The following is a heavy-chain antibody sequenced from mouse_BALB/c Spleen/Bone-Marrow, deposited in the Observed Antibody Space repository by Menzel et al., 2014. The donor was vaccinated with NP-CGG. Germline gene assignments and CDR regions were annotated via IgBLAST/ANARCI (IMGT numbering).Heavy chain of an antibody. D-gene: IGHD2-3*01. V-gene: IGHV1S81*02. Sequence: VPRVESGAELVTPGASVKLSCKASGYTFTSYWMHWVKQRPGQGLEWIGEINPSNVRTNYNEKFKSKATLTVDKSSSTTYMQLSSLTSEDSAVYYCARGDGQRDFDYWGEGSTLTGSS. J-gene: IGHJ2*01. CDR2: INPSNVRT. CDR3: ARGDGQRDFDY. CDR1: GYTFTSYW.